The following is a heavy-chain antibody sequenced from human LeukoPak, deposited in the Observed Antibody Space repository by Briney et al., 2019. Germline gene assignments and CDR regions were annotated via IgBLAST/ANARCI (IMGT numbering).Heavy chain of an antibody. Sequence: SQTLSLTCTVSGGSISSGDYYWSWIRQPPGTGLEWIGYIYYSGSTYYNPSLKSRVTISVDTSKNQFSLKLNSVTAADTAVYYCAREVPWVWNFDLWGRGTPVTVSS. CDR2: IYYSGST. J-gene: IGHJ2*01. V-gene: IGHV4-30-4*01. D-gene: IGHD1-26*01. CDR1: GGSISSGDYY. CDR3: AREVPWVWNFDL.